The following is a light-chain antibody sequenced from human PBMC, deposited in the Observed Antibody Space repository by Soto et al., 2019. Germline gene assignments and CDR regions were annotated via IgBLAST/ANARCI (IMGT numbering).Light chain of an antibody. Sequence: QSVLTQPPSASGTPGQRVTISCSGSSSNIGSNYVYWYQQLPGTAPKLLIYRNNQRPSGVPNRFSGSKSGNTASLTISGLQAEDEADYYCSSYTTSNTRQIVFGTGTKVTVL. J-gene: IGLJ1*01. CDR2: RNN. CDR3: SSYTTSNTRQIV. V-gene: IGLV1-47*01. CDR1: SSNIGSNY.